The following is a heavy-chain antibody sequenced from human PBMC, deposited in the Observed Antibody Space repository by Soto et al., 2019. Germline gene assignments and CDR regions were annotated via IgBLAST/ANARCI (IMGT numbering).Heavy chain of an antibody. CDR2: IFHSGDT. J-gene: IGHJ3*01. CDR1: GDSISNSRL. CDR3: AYSTGWYRHDV. V-gene: IGHV4-4*02. D-gene: IGHD6-19*01. Sequence: QVQLQESGPGLVKPSGTLSLTCAVSGDSISNSRLWTWVRQPPGKGLEWIWDIFHSGDTNYNPSLRSRVLISTDTSQNQFSLKVSSVNDADTTVYYCAYSTGWYRHDVWGQGTLVTVSS.